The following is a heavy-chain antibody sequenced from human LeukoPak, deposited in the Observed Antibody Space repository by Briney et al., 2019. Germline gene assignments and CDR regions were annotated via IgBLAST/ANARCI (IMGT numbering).Heavy chain of an antibody. J-gene: IGHJ4*02. Sequence: PGGSLSLSCAASGFTFSSTSMSWVRQAPGKGLEWVAVTVGGGDGTYYADSVKGRFTISRDFSKNTVFLHMNSLRAEDTAMYYCARGDDSGYYDYFDYWGQGALVTVSS. V-gene: IGHV3-23*01. CDR2: TVGGGDGT. D-gene: IGHD3-22*01. CDR1: GFTFSSTS. CDR3: ARGDDSGYYDYFDY.